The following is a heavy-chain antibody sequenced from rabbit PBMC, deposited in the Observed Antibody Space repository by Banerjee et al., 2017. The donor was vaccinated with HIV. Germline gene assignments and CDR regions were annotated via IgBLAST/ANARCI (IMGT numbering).Heavy chain of an antibody. V-gene: IGHV1S45*01. CDR2: IYAGKGST. D-gene: IGHD6-1*01. CDR3: ARAGYAAYGYPNDL. CDR1: GFDFSDYYM. J-gene: IGHJ6*01. Sequence: QEQLKETGGGLVQPGGSLTLSCKASGFDFSDYYMSWVRQAPGKGLEWIGIIYAGKGSTYYASWAKGRFTISKTSSTTVTLQMTSLTAADTATYFCARAGYAAYGYPNDLWGPGTLVTVS.